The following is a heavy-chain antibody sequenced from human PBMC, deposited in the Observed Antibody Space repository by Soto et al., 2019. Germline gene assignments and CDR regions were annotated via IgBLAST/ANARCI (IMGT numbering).Heavy chain of an antibody. J-gene: IGHJ4*02. D-gene: IGHD1-1*01. CDR2: INPESTTL. CDR3: TNETFGAWDS. Sequence: EAQLVESGGGLVKPGGSLTLSCTASEITLNSYWMHWIRQAPGKGLVWVSRINPESTTLTYADAVTGRVTISRDSAKNTLYLQMNGVSAEDTAIYYCTNETFGAWDSWGQGTLVTVSS. CDR1: EITLNSYW. V-gene: IGHV3-74*01.